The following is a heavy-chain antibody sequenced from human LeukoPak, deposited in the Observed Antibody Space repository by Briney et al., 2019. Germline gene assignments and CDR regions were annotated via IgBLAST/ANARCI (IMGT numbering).Heavy chain of an antibody. J-gene: IGHJ5*02. D-gene: IGHD6-19*01. CDR2: INHSGST. CDR1: GGSFSSYY. Sequence: PSETLSLTCAVYGGSFSSYYWSWIRQPPGKGLEWIGEINHSGSTNYSPSLKSRVTISVDTSKNQFSLKLSSVTAADTAVYYCARGGSIAVAGIYWFDPWGQGTLVTVSS. V-gene: IGHV4-34*01. CDR3: ARGGSIAVAGIYWFDP.